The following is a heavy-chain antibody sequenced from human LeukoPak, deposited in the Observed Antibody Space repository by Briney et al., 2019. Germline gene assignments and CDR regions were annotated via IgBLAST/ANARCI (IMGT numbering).Heavy chain of an antibody. Sequence: ASVKVSCKASGYTFTSYGISWVRQAPGQGLEWMGWISAYNGNTNYAQKLQGRVTMTTDTSTNTVYMELSGLRFEDSAVYYCARDLGVIPAAWGQGTLVTVSS. CDR1: GYTFTSYG. J-gene: IGHJ5*02. V-gene: IGHV1-18*01. D-gene: IGHD2-2*01. CDR2: ISAYNGNT. CDR3: ARDLGVIPAA.